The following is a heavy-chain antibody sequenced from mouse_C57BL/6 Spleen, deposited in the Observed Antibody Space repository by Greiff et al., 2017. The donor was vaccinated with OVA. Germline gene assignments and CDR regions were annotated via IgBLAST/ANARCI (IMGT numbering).Heavy chain of an antibody. V-gene: IGHV2-2*01. Sequence: QVPLKESGPGLVQPSQSLSITCTVSGFSLTSYGVHWVRQSPGKGLEWLGVIWSGGSTDYNAAFISRLSISKDNSKSQVFFKMNSLQADDTAIYYCARNEGLGGNWFAYWGQGTLVTVSA. CDR2: IWSGGST. J-gene: IGHJ3*01. CDR1: GFSLTSYG. CDR3: ARNEGLGGNWFAY. D-gene: IGHD2-4*01.